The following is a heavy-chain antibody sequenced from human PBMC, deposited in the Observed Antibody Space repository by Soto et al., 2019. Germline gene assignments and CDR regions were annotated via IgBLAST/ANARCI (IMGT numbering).Heavy chain of an antibody. CDR3: ARGRQNKKITMVRGVDREKYYFDY. V-gene: IGHV4-34*01. D-gene: IGHD3-10*01. CDR2: INHSGST. J-gene: IGHJ4*02. Sequence: SETLSLTCAVYGGSFSGYYWSWIRQPPGKGLEWIGEINHSGSTNYNPSLKSRVTISVDTSKNQFSLKLGSVTAADTAVYYCARGRQNKKITMVRGVDREKYYFDYWGQGTLVTVSS. CDR1: GGSFSGYY.